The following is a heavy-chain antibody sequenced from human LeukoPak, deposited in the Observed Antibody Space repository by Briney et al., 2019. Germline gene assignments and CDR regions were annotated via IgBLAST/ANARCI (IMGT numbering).Heavy chain of an antibody. CDR3: AKDRGSIAVAGIDY. Sequence: GGSLRLSCAASGLTVSSNYMSWVRQAPGKGLEWVPVIYSGGSTYYADSVKGRFTISRDNSKNTLYLQMNSLRAEDTAVYYCAKDRGSIAVAGIDYWGQGTLVTVSS. J-gene: IGHJ4*02. V-gene: IGHV3-53*01. CDR2: IYSGGST. D-gene: IGHD6-19*01. CDR1: GLTVSSNY.